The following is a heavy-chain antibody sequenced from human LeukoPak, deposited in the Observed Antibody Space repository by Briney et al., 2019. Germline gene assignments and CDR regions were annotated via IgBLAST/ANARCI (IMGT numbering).Heavy chain of an antibody. Sequence: GGSLRLSCAASGFTFSSYWMSWVRQAPGKGLEWVANMKYDGGEKCYVDSVKGRFTISRDNAKNSLYLQMNSLRAEDTAVYYCARDIEAAGLFLDYWGQGTLVTVSS. CDR2: MKYDGGEK. CDR3: ARDIEAAGLFLDY. D-gene: IGHD6-13*01. CDR1: GFTFSSYW. V-gene: IGHV3-7*01. J-gene: IGHJ4*02.